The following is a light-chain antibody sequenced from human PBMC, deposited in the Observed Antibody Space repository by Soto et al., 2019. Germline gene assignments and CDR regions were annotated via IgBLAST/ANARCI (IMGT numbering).Light chain of an antibody. V-gene: IGLV2-14*01. Sequence: QSVLTQPASVSGSPGQSITISCTGTNSDVGYYKYVSWYQQHPGKAPKLMIYEVSNRPSGVSNRFSGSKSGNTASLTISGLQAEDEADYYCTSYTSSSTYVFGTGTKVTDL. CDR1: NSDVGYYKY. J-gene: IGLJ1*01. CDR3: TSYTSSSTYV. CDR2: EVS.